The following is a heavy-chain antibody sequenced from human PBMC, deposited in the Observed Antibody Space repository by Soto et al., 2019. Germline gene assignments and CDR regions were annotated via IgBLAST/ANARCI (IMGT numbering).Heavy chain of an antibody. D-gene: IGHD2-15*01. J-gene: IGHJ6*02. CDR2: IKSKTDGGTT. CDR3: TTDGSYPVVAATPSLSYYYYYGMDV. Sequence: GGSLRLSCAASGFTFSNAWMNWVRQAPGKGLEWVGRIKSKTDGGTTDYAAPVKGRFTISRDDSKNTLYLQMNSLKTEDTAVYYCTTDGSYPVVAATPSLSYYYYYGMDVWGQGTTVTVSS. CDR1: GFTFSNAW. V-gene: IGHV3-15*07.